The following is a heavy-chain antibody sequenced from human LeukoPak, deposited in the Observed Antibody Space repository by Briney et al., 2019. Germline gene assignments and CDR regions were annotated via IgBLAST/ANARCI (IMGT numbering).Heavy chain of an antibody. J-gene: IGHJ4*02. CDR1: GGSISSYY. CDR2: IYYSRST. D-gene: IGHD6-19*01. CDR3: ARVKSTEGGRYYFDY. V-gene: IGHV4-59*01. Sequence: SETLSLTCTVSGGSISSYYWSWIRQPPGKGLEWIGYIYYSRSTNYNPSLRSRVTISVDTSKNQFSLKLSSVTAADTAVYYCARVKSTEGGRYYFDYWGQGTLVTVSS.